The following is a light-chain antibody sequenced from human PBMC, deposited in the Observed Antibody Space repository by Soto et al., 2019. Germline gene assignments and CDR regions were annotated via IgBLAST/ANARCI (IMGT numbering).Light chain of an antibody. V-gene: IGLV2-14*01. Sequence: QSALTQPASVSGSPGQSIAISCTGTSSDVGGYDYVSWYQQHPDKAPKLIIYEVTKRPSGVSNRFSGSKSGNTASLTISGLQPDDEADYYCSSHTSGDTRVFGSGTQADRP. CDR1: SSDVGGYDY. CDR3: SSHTSGDTRV. CDR2: EVT. J-gene: IGLJ1*01.